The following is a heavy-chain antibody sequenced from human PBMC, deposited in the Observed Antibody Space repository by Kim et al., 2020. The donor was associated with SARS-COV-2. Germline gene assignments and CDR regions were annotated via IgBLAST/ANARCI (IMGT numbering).Heavy chain of an antibody. Sequence: GGSLRLSCVASGFTFNRYWMHWVRQGPGKGLVWVSRINNDGTTTNYADSVNGRFTISRDNAKNTLYLQMNSLRVEDTAVYYCARRYYDSSGVYFFDYWGQGTLVTVSS. J-gene: IGHJ4*02. CDR2: INNDGTTT. CDR1: GFTFNRYW. D-gene: IGHD3-22*01. CDR3: ARRYYDSSGVYFFDY. V-gene: IGHV3-74*01.